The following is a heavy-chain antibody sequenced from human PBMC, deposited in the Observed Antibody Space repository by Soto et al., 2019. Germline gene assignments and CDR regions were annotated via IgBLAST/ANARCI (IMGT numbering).Heavy chain of an antibody. J-gene: IGHJ4*02. V-gene: IGHV3-9*01. Sequence: EVQLVESGGGLVQPGRSLRLSCAASGFTFDDYAMHWVRQAPGKGLEWVSGISWNSGSIGYADSVKGRFTISRDNAKNSLYLQMSSLRAEDTALYYCAKVGGYCSGGSCYSGYYFDYWGQGTLVTVSS. CDR2: ISWNSGSI. CDR1: GFTFDDYA. CDR3: AKVGGYCSGGSCYSGYYFDY. D-gene: IGHD2-15*01.